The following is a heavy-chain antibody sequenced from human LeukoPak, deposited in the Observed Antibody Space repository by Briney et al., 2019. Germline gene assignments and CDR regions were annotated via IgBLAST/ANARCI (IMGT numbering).Heavy chain of an antibody. Sequence: GGSLRLSCAASGFTFSSYAMSWVRQAPGKGLEWVSAGSGSGIGTYYADSVKGRFTISRDNSKSTLYLQMNSLRAEDTAVYFCAKQNDYGNYLDYFDYWGQGTLVTVSS. V-gene: IGHV3-23*01. CDR2: GSGSGIGT. D-gene: IGHD4-11*01. CDR1: GFTFSSYA. CDR3: AKQNDYGNYLDYFDY. J-gene: IGHJ4*02.